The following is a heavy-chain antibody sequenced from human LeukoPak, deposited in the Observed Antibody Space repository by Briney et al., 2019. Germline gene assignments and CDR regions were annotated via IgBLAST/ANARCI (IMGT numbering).Heavy chain of an antibody. CDR1: GFTFSSYA. D-gene: IGHD3-22*01. V-gene: IGHV3-23*01. J-gene: IGHJ4*02. CDR2: ISGSGGST. CDR3: AKDRDDSSGYNPLADY. Sequence: GGSLRLSCAASGFTFSSYAMSWVRQAPGKGLEWVSAISGSGGSTYYADSVKGRFTISRDNSKNTLYLQMNSLRGEDTAVYYCAKDRDDSSGYNPLADYWGQGTLVTVSS.